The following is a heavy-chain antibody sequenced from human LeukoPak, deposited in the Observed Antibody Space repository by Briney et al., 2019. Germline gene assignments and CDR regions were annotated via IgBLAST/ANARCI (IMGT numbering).Heavy chain of an antibody. CDR1: GYTFTSYD. V-gene: IGHV1-8*01. Sequence: GASVKVSCKASGYTFTSYDIDWVRQATGQGLEWMGWMNPNSGNTGYAQKFQGRVTMTRNTSISTAYMELSSLRSEDTAVYYCARGRFAGYTFYYWGQGTLVTVSS. CDR3: ARGRFAGYTFYY. D-gene: IGHD5-24*01. J-gene: IGHJ4*02. CDR2: MNPNSGNT.